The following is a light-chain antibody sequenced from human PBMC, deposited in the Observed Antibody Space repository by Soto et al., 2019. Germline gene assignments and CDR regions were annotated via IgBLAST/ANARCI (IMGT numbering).Light chain of an antibody. Sequence: DIVMTQSPVSLPVTPGEPASISCRSSQSLLHSNGYNYLDWYLQKPGQSPRLLIYLGSNRASGVPGRFSASASGTDFTLTISRVEAEDVGVYYCMGALQSPPTFGQGTKVDIK. CDR2: LGS. J-gene: IGKJ1*01. CDR1: QSLLHSNGYNY. V-gene: IGKV2-28*01. CDR3: MGALQSPPT.